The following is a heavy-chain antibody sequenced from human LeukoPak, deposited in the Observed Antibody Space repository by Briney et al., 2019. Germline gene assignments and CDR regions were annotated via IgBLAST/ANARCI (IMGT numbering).Heavy chain of an antibody. CDR3: ARHGTISSESYFDY. J-gene: IGHJ4*02. V-gene: IGHV4-59*08. CDR1: GGSVSSYY. Sequence: PSETLSLTCSVSGGSVSSYYWSWSRQSPGQGLEWIGYIHNSGRTNYNPSLKSRVTGFVDTSKNQVSLRLSSVTAADAAVYYCARHGTISSESYFDYWGQGALVTVSS. CDR2: IHNSGRT. D-gene: IGHD1-14*01.